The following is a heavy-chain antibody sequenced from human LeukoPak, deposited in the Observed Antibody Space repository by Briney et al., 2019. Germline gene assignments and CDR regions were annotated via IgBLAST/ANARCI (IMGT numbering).Heavy chain of an antibody. CDR1: GGSISSSNW. Sequence: PSETLPLTCAVSGGSISSSNWWSWVRQPPGKGLEWIGEIYHSGSTNYNPSLKSRVTISVDKSKNQFSLKLSSVTVADTAVYYCARGNLYYYGSGSFYYFDYWGQGTLVTVSS. CDR2: IYHSGST. D-gene: IGHD3-10*01. CDR3: ARGNLYYYGSGSFYYFDY. V-gene: IGHV4-4*02. J-gene: IGHJ4*02.